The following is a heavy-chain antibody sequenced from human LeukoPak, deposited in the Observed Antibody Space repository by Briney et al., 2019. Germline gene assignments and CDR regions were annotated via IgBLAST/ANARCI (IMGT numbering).Heavy chain of an antibody. CDR3: AKDACSTSCYGGY. CDR2: IGTTTTM. V-gene: IGHV3-48*01. D-gene: IGHD2-2*01. J-gene: IGHJ4*02. CDR1: GFTFSSYR. Sequence: GGSLRLSCAASGFTFSSYRMNWVRQSPEKGLEWIAFIGTTTTMYYADSVKGRFTISRDNSKNTLYLQMNSLRAEDTAVYYCAKDACSTSCYGGYWGQGTLVTVSS.